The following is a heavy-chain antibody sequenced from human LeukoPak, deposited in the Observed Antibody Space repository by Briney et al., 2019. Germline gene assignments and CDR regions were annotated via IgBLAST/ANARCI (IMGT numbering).Heavy chain of an antibody. Sequence: GASPKISCKGSGYSFTSCWIGWVRQMPGQGLEWMGIIYPVDSDTRYSPSFQGQVTISADRSISTAYLQWSSLKASDTAMYYCARLEAYGGNSPSGGFDYWGQGTLVTVSS. CDR3: ARLEAYGGNSPSGGFDY. V-gene: IGHV5-51*01. CDR2: IYPVDSDT. J-gene: IGHJ4*02. D-gene: IGHD4-23*01. CDR1: GYSFTSCW.